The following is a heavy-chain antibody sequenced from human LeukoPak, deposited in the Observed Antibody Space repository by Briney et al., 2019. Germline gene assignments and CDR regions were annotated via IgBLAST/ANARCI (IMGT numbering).Heavy chain of an antibody. J-gene: IGHJ3*02. D-gene: IGHD3-22*01. Sequence: SETLSLTCSVSDDSITMYYWTWIRQPPGKGLEWIGYVDHTGSTNFNPSLNGRVSISRDTTKNLFSLRLSSVTAADTAVHYCARDRPGDYYDSRNGGDAFDIWGQGTMVTVSS. CDR2: VDHTGST. V-gene: IGHV4-59*12. CDR3: ARDRPGDYYDSRNGGDAFDI. CDR1: DDSITMYY.